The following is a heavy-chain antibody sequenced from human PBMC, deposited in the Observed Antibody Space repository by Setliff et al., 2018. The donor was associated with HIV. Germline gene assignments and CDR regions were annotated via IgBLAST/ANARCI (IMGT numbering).Heavy chain of an antibody. V-gene: IGHV4-39*01. D-gene: IGHD2-2*01. CDR1: GGSISSSSYY. Sequence: PSETLSLTCTVSGGSISSSSYYWGWIRQPPGKELEWIGSIYYSGSTYYNPSLKSRVTISVDTSKNQFSLKLSSVTAADTAVYYCARPADCSSTSCYLWYFDLWGRGTLVTVSS. J-gene: IGHJ2*01. CDR2: IYYSGST. CDR3: ARPADCSSTSCYLWYFDL.